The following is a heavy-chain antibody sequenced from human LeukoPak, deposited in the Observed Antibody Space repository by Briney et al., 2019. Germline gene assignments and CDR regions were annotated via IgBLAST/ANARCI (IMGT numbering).Heavy chain of an antibody. CDR2: IIPFFGTA. CDR1: GGTFSSYA. Sequence: ASVKVSCKASGGTFSSYAISWVRQAPGQGLDWMGGIIPFFGTANYAQKFQGRVTITADEFTSTAYMELSSLRSEDTAVYYCARGPEIAARRYFQHWGQGTLVTASS. J-gene: IGHJ1*01. V-gene: IGHV1-69*13. CDR3: ARGPEIAARRYFQH. D-gene: IGHD6-6*01.